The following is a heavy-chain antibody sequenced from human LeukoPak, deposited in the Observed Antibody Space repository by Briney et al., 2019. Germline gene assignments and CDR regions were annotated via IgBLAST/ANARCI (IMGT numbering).Heavy chain of an antibody. CDR1: GYTFTGYY. CDR2: INPNSGGT. V-gene: IGHV1-2*02. Sequence: ASVKVSCKASGYTFTGYYLHWVRQAPGQKLECMGWINPNSGGTNYAQTFQGRVTMTRDTSISTAYMELSRLRSDDTAMYYCAKDGPLHNYDYHMDVWGKGTTVTVSS. CDR3: AKDGPLHNYDYHMDV. D-gene: IGHD2-21*02. J-gene: IGHJ6*03.